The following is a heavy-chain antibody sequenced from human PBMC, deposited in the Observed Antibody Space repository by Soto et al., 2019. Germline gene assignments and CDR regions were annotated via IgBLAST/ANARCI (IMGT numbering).Heavy chain of an antibody. Sequence: NPSETMSLTCAVYGGSFSGYYWSWIRQPPGKGLEWIGEINHSGSTNYNPSLKSRVTISVDTSKNQSSLKLSSVTAANTAVYYCARGLLLYDYDSSGYYYVYYYYGMDVWGQGTTVTVSS. CDR1: GGSFSGYY. V-gene: IGHV4-34*01. D-gene: IGHD3-22*01. CDR3: ARGLLLYDYDSSGYYYVYYYYGMDV. J-gene: IGHJ6*02. CDR2: INHSGST.